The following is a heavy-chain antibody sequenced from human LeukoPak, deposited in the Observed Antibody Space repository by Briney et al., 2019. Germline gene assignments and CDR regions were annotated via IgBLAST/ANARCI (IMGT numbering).Heavy chain of an antibody. CDR1: GGSISTYY. CDR2: IYYSGST. V-gene: IGHV4-59*01. CDR3: AREGALPNAFDI. J-gene: IGHJ3*02. D-gene: IGHD3-16*01. Sequence: SETLTLTCTVSGGSISTYYWSWIRQPPGKGLEWIGYIYYSGSTNYNPSLKSRVTISVDTSKNHFSLKVSSVTAADTAVYYCAREGALPNAFDIWGQGTMVTVSS.